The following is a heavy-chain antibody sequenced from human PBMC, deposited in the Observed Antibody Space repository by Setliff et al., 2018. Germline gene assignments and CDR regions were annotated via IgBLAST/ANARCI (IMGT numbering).Heavy chain of an antibody. J-gene: IGHJ4*02. CDR2: VYHSGST. CDR3: ARGRFGFLSTGLFDD. Sequence: SETLSLTCAVSGASISSSYWWSWVRQPPGKGLEWIGEVYHSGSTNYNPSLGSRITMSVDKSNNQFSLRLMSMTAADTAVYYCARGRFGFLSTGLFDDWGQGTLVTVSS. CDR1: GASISSSYW. V-gene: IGHV4-4*02. D-gene: IGHD3-10*01.